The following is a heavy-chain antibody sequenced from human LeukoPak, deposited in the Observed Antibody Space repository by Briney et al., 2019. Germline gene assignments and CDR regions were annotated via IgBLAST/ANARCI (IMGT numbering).Heavy chain of an antibody. CDR3: ARSGIAVAGTAFDY. D-gene: IGHD6-19*01. J-gene: IGHJ4*02. V-gene: IGHV4-4*07. CDR1: GGSISSYY. Sequence: SETLSLTCTVSGGSISSYYWSWLRQPAGKGLEWLGRIYTSGSTNYNPSLKSRVTMSVDTSKNQFSLKLSSVTAADTAVYYCARSGIAVAGTAFDYWGQGTLVTVSS. CDR2: IYTSGST.